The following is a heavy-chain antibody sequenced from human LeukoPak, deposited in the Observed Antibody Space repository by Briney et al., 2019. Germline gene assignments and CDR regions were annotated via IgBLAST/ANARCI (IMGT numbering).Heavy chain of an antibody. Sequence: GRSLRLSCAASGFTFSSYAMHWVRQAPGKGLEWVAVISYDGSNKYYADSVKGRFTISRDNAKNSLYLQMNSLRAEDTAVYYCARDDFWSGYYWGQGTLVTVSS. V-gene: IGHV3-30-3*01. CDR3: ARDDFWSGYY. CDR1: GFTFSSYA. J-gene: IGHJ4*02. D-gene: IGHD3-3*01. CDR2: ISYDGSNK.